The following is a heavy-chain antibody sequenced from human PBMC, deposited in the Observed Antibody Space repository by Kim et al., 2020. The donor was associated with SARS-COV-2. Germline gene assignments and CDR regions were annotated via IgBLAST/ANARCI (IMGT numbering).Heavy chain of an antibody. J-gene: IGHJ4*02. V-gene: IGHV3-48*02. Sequence: YTDSGMGRFTISTDNAKRSIDLQMNSLRDEDTAVYYCARGYISGNYYLWGQGTLVTVSS. D-gene: IGHD3-10*01. CDR3: ARGYISGNYYL.